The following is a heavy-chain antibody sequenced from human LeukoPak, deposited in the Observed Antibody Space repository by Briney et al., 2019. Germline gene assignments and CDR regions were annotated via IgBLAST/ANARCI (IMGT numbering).Heavy chain of an antibody. V-gene: IGHV1-18*04. CDR2: ISAYNCNT. CDR3: AREGYCSGGSCYYYYGMDV. Sequence: GASVKVSCKASGYTFTSYGISWVRQAPGQGLEGMGWISAYNCNTNYAQKLQGRVTMTTDTSTSTAYMELSSLRSDDTAVYYCAREGYCSGGSCYYYYGMDVWGKGTTVTVSS. D-gene: IGHD2-15*01. CDR1: GYTFTSYG. J-gene: IGHJ6*04.